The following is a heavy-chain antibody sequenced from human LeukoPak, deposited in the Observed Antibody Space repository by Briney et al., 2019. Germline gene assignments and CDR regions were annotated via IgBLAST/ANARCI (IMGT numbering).Heavy chain of an antibody. CDR3: ARGGSSGWRTPNDDY. Sequence: ASVKVSCEASGYTFTSYGISWVRQAPGQGLEWMGWSSAYNGNTNYGQKLQGRVTMTTDTSTSTAYMELRSLKSDDTAVYYCARGGSSGWRTPNDDYWGQGTLVTVSS. CDR2: SSAYNGNT. CDR1: GYTFTSYG. V-gene: IGHV1-18*01. J-gene: IGHJ4*02. D-gene: IGHD6-19*01.